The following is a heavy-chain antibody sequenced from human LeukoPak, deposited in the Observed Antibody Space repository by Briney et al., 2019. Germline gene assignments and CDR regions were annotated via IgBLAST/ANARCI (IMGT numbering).Heavy chain of an antibody. CDR3: ARHTSDLDAFDA. CDR2: IDPSDSDT. D-gene: IGHD3-16*01. V-gene: IGHV5-51*01. CDR1: GYRFSTYW. Sequence: GESLKISCQCSGYRFSTYWIGWVRLMPGKGLEYMGMIDPSDSDTRYNPPFQGQVTISSDKSVSTAYLQWSSLKASDTAIYFCARHTSDLDAFDAWGQGTVVTVSS. J-gene: IGHJ3*01.